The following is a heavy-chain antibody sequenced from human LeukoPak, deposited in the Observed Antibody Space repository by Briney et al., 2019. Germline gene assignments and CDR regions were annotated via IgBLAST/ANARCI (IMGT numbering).Heavy chain of an antibody. D-gene: IGHD2-8*01. CDR1: GGSFSGYY. CDR2: INHSGST. Sequence: SETPSLTCAVHGGSFSGYYWSWIRQPPKKGLEWIGEINHSGSTNYNPSLKSRVTISVDTSKNQFSLKVRSVTAADTAVYYCARGHVGSYAYYYYYGMDVWGQGTTVTVSS. V-gene: IGHV4-34*01. J-gene: IGHJ6*02. CDR3: ARGHVGSYAYYYYYGMDV.